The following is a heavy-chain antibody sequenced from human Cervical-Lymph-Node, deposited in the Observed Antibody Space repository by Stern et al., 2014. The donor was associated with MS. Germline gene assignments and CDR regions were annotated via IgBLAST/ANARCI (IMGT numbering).Heavy chain of an antibody. J-gene: IGHJ3*01. V-gene: IGHV2-5*02. Sequence: QITLKESGPTLVKATQPLTLTCTFSGFALRNSGVSVAWIRQPPGKALEWLAVLYWDDEKRYSPSLKSRLSITKDASESHVVLTMTNMDPVDTATYYCAHSLHGDYYDAFDVWDQGTMVTVSS. CDR2: LYWDDEK. CDR3: AHSLHGDYYDAFDV. D-gene: IGHD4-17*01. CDR1: GFALRNSGVS.